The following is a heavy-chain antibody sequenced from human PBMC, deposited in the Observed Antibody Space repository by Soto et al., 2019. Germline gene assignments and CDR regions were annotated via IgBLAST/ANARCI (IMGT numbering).Heavy chain of an antibody. D-gene: IGHD2-21*01. CDR1: GAALNSGNYY. V-gene: IGHV4-31*02. CDR3: ARLRIATNNYKWFDP. J-gene: IGHJ5*02. Sequence: SETLSLTWCVSGAALNSGNYYWSWIRQVPGKGLEWIGHIYVTGAVDYNPSLRDRITISQDTSERQFSLNLRLVTAADTAVYYCARLRIATNNYKWFDPWGQGTLVTVSS. CDR2: IYVTGAV.